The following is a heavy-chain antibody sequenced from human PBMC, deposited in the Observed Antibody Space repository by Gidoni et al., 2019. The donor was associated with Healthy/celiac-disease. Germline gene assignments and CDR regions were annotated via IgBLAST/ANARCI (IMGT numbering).Heavy chain of an antibody. J-gene: IGHJ4*02. CDR1: GFTFDDYA. Sequence: EVQLVESGGGLVQPGRSLRLSCAASGFTFDDYAMHWVRQAPGKGLEWVSGISWNSGSIGYADSVKGRFTISRDNAKNSLYLQMNSLRAEDTALYYCATLEAGNGDYPLDYWGQGTLVTVSS. CDR3: ATLEAGNGDYPLDY. CDR2: ISWNSGSI. D-gene: IGHD4-17*01. V-gene: IGHV3-9*01.